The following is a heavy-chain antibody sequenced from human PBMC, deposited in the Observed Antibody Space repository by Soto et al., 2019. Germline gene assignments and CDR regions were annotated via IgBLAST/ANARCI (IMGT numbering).Heavy chain of an antibody. CDR2: ISGSGRTI. D-gene: IGHD2-8*01. CDR1: GFTLSTYN. J-gene: IGHJ6*02. Sequence: WGAPRPSLSGSGFTLSTYNINWVRQAPGKGLEWVSYISGSGRTIYYADSVKGRFTISRDNSKNTLYLQMNSLRAEDTAVYYCARYLSMDVWGQGTTVTVAS. V-gene: IGHV3-48*01. CDR3: ARYLSMDV.